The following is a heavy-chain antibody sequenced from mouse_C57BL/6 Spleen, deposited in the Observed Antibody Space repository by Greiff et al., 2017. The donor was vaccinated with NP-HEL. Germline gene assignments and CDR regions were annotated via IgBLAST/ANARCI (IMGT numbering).Heavy chain of an antibody. Sequence: QVQLQQSGPELVKPGASVKISCKASGYAFSSSWMNWVKQRPGKGLEWIGRIYPGDGDTNYNGKFKGKATLTADKSSSTAYMQLSSLTSEDSAVYFCARGYPLDYWGQGTSVTVSS. D-gene: IGHD2-2*01. V-gene: IGHV1-82*01. CDR3: ARGYPLDY. J-gene: IGHJ4*01. CDR1: GYAFSSSW. CDR2: IYPGDGDT.